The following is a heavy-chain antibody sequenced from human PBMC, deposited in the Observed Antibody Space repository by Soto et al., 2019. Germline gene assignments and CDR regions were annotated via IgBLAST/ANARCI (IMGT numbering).Heavy chain of an antibody. CDR2: IYYSGST. J-gene: IGHJ4*02. CDR1: GGSISSGGYY. V-gene: IGHV4-31*03. Sequence: PSETLSLTCTVSGGSISSGGYYWSWIRQHPGKGLEWIGYIYYSGSTYYNPSLKSRVTISVDTSKNQFSLRAEDTAVYYCARDYYKYYDSSGYYRSPAYWGQGTLVTVSS. D-gene: IGHD3-22*01. CDR3: ARDYYKYYDSSGYYRSPAY.